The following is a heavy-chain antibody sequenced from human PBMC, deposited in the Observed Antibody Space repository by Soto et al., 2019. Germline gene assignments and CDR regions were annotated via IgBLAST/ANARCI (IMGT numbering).Heavy chain of an antibody. Sequence: QMQLQESGPGLVKPSETLSLTCIVPGGSITSSRHYWGWIRQPPGKGLEGIGSISYAGKTYYNPSLKGRVTKTGNTTQDHSSQNLRSLTDEETAVYYCAGHEAFLRGESYFVDWGQGTLVTVSS. CDR2: ISYAGKT. CDR3: AGHEAFLRGESYFVD. D-gene: IGHD3-10*01. J-gene: IGHJ4*02. CDR1: GGSITSSRHY. V-gene: IGHV4-39*01.